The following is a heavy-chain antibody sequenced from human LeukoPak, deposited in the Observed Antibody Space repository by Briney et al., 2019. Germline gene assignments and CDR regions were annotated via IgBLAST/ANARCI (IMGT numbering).Heavy chain of an antibody. CDR3: AKRGYSGYDPWFDP. CDR1: GFTFSTYS. V-gene: IGHV3-23*01. CDR2: ISGSGGST. D-gene: IGHD5-12*01. J-gene: IGHJ5*02. Sequence: GGSLRLSCAASGFTFSTYSMNWVRQAPGKGLEWVSAISGSGGSTYYADSVKGRFTISRDNSKNTLYLQMNSLRAEDTAVYYCAKRGYSGYDPWFDPWGQGTLVTVSS.